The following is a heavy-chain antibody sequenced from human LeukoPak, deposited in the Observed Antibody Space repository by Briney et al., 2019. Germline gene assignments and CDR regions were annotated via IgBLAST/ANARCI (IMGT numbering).Heavy chain of an antibody. V-gene: IGHV4-4*07. CDR2: IYKSGTT. D-gene: IGHD3-9*01. CDR1: GDSINPYY. Sequence: PSETLSLTCTVSGDSINPYYWNWLRQSAGKGLEWIGHIYKSGTTNFNPSLTSRVTMSLDTSRNQFSLKLRSVTAADTAVYYCARERYDILTGYSTSYYYYMDVWGKGTTVTVSS. J-gene: IGHJ6*03. CDR3: ARERYDILTGYSTSYYYYMDV.